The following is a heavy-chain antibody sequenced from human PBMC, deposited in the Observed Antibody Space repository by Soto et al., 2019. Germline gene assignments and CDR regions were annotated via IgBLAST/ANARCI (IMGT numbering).Heavy chain of an antibody. D-gene: IGHD1-26*01. J-gene: IGHJ5*02. CDR1: GYTFTSYG. CDR2: ISAYNGNT. CDR3: ARVVGALGHWFDP. V-gene: IGHV1-18*01. Sequence: QVQLVQSGAEVKKPGASVKVSCKASGYTFTSYGISWVRQAPGQGLEWMGRISAYNGNTNYAQKPQGRVTMTNDTSTSTAYMDLRSLSSDDTAVYYCARVVGALGHWFDPWGQGTLVTVSS.